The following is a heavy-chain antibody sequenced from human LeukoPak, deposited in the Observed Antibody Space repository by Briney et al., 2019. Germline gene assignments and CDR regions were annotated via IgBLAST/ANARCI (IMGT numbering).Heavy chain of an antibody. V-gene: IGHV4-59*01. D-gene: IGHD3-10*01. CDR1: GGSISSYY. J-gene: IGHJ6*03. CDR2: IYYSGST. CDR3: AKGFGEYYYGSGIYYKGYYYYRDV. Sequence: SETLSLTCTVSGGSISSYYWSWIRQPPGKGLEWIGYIYYSGSTNYNPALKSRVTISVDTSKNQFSLKLSSVTAADTAVYYCAKGFGEYYYGSGIYYKGYYYYRDVWGKGTTVTISS.